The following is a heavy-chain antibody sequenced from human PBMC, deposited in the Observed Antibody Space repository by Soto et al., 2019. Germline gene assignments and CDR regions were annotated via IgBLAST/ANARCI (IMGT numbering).Heavy chain of an antibody. CDR3: AKVPGGRRGVIIPRYYYYGMDV. V-gene: IGHV3-23*01. CDR1: VFTFISYA. D-gene: IGHD3-10*01. J-gene: IGHJ6*02. Sequence: GPLRIAGAASVFTFISYAMSWVREAPGKGLEWVSAISGSGGSTYYADSVKDRFTISRDNSKNTLYLQMNSLRAEDTAVYYCAKVPGGRRGVIIPRYYYYGMDVWGQGTTVTV. CDR2: ISGSGGST.